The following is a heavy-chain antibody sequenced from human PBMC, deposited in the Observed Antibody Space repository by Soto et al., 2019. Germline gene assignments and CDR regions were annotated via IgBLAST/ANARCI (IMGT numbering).Heavy chain of an antibody. CDR3: ARAAYGDYANWFDP. CDR1: GYTFTGYY. D-gene: IGHD4-17*01. V-gene: IGHV1-2*04. Sequence: RASVKVSCKASGYTFTGYYMHWVRQAPGQGLEWMGWINPNSGGTNYAQKFQGWVTMTRDTSISTAYMELSRLRSDDTAVYYCARAAYGDYANWFDPWGQGTLVTVSS. J-gene: IGHJ5*02. CDR2: INPNSGGT.